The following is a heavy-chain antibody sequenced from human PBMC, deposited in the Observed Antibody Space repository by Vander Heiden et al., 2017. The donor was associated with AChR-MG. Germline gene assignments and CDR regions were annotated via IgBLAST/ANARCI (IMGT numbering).Heavy chain of an antibody. Sequence: EVQLVESGGGLVQPGGSLRLSCAASGFTFSDHYMDWVRQAPGKGLEWVGRTRNKANSYTTDYAASVQGRFTISRDHSQNSLYLQMNSLKTEDTAVYYCIVWLRGVMNYWGQGTLVTVSS. J-gene: IGHJ4*02. V-gene: IGHV3-72*01. CDR1: GFTFSDHY. CDR3: IVWLRGVMNY. D-gene: IGHD3-16*01. CDR2: TRNKANSYTT.